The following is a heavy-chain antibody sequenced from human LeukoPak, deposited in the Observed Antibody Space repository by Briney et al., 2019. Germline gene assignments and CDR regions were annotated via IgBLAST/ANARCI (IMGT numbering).Heavy chain of an antibody. D-gene: IGHD3-9*01. Sequence: GGSLRLSCAASGFTFSTYSMNWVRQAPGKGLEWVAVIWYDGSNKHYADSVKGRFTISRDNSKNTLYLQMNSLRAEDTAVYYCARPILTGFYYYCGMDVWGQGTTVTVSS. CDR3: ARPILTGFYYYCGMDV. CDR1: GFTFSTYS. V-gene: IGHV3-33*08. CDR2: IWYDGSNK. J-gene: IGHJ6*02.